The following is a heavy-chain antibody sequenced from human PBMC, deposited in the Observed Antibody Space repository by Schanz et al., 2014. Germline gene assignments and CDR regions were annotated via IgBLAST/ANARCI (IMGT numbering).Heavy chain of an antibody. J-gene: IGHJ4*02. Sequence: QVQLVQSGAEVKKPGSSMKVSCKASGGTFNSYTINWVRQAPGQGLEWMGRIVPIAGITNYAQRFQGRVTITADKSSDTAYMELSSLRSEDTAVYYCGRGFSRSYIDFWGQGTLITVSS. CDR2: IVPIAGIT. CDR3: GRGFSRSYIDF. D-gene: IGHD3-10*01. V-gene: IGHV1-69*02. CDR1: GGTFNSYT.